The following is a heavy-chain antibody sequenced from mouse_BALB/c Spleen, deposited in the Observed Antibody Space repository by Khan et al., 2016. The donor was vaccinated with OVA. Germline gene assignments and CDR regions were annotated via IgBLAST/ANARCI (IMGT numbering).Heavy chain of an antibody. D-gene: IGHD2-14*01. CDR1: GFSLSRYN. J-gene: IGHJ4*01. Sequence: QVQLKESGPGLVAPSQSLSITCTVSGFSLSRYNIHWVRQPPGKGLEWLGMIWGGGGTDYNSTLKIRLSISKDNSKSQVFLKMNSLQTEDTAMYFGARAYYRYDGYYAMDYWGQGTSVTVSS. V-gene: IGHV2-6-4*01. CDR2: IWGGGGT. CDR3: ARAYYRYDGYYAMDY.